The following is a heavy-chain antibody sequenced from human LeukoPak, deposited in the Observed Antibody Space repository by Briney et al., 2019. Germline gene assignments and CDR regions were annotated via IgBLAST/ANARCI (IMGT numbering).Heavy chain of an antibody. Sequence: GGSLRLSCAASGFTFSNEMNWVRQAPGKGLEWVSYISSSGSTIYYADSVKGRFTISSDNAKNSLYLQMNSLRAEDTAVYYCARDLAPNYDFWSGYTYYFDYWGQGTLVTVSS. CDR2: ISSSGSTI. D-gene: IGHD3-3*01. CDR1: GFTFSNE. J-gene: IGHJ4*02. CDR3: ARDLAPNYDFWSGYTYYFDY. V-gene: IGHV3-48*03.